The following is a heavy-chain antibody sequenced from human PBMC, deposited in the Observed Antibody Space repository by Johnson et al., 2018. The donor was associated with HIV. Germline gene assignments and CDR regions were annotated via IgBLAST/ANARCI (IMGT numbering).Heavy chain of an antibody. CDR3: ARDGPWLQSQRDAFDI. CDR2: INNDGSST. D-gene: IGHD5-24*01. Sequence: VQLVESGGGVVQPGRSLRLSCAASGFSFSDYYMTWIRQAPGKGLMWVSRINNDGSSTNYADSVKGRFTISRDNAKNSLYLQMNSLRAEDTAVYYCARDGPWLQSQRDAFDIWGQGTMVTVSS. V-gene: IGHV3-11*06. J-gene: IGHJ3*02. CDR1: GFSFSDYY.